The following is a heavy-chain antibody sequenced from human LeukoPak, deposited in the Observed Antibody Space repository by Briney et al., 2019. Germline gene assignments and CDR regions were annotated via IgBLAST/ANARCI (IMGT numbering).Heavy chain of an antibody. Sequence: SVTVSCKGSGGTFSIYTISWVRQAPGQGLAWMGRSIPILGIANYAQKFQGRVRINADQSTSTAYMELSSLRSEGTAVHYCALDFSGGSCYDYWGQGTLVTVSS. J-gene: IGHJ4*02. CDR3: ALDFSGGSCYDY. CDR2: SIPILGIA. V-gene: IGHV1-69*02. D-gene: IGHD2-15*01. CDR1: GGTFSIYT.